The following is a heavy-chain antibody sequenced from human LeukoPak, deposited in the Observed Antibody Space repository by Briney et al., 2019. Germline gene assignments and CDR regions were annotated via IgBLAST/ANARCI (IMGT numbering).Heavy chain of an antibody. Sequence: GGSLRLSCAASGFTFSSYSMNWVRHAPGKGLEWVSRINEDGSIITYADSVKGRFTISRDNAKNTLYLQMNSLRAEDTAVYYCVRDLILVWTPGDDFDYWGQGTLVTVSS. D-gene: IGHD2-8*01. J-gene: IGHJ4*02. V-gene: IGHV3-74*01. CDR1: GFTFSSYS. CDR2: INEDGSII. CDR3: VRDLILVWTPGDDFDY.